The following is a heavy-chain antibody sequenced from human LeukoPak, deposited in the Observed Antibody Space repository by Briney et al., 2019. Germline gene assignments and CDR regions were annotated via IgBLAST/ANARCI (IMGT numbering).Heavy chain of an antibody. CDR3: AREAYCGGDCSIEYYFDY. V-gene: IGHV1-69*13. D-gene: IGHD2-21*02. CDR2: IIPIFGTA. J-gene: IGHJ4*02. Sequence: ASVKVSCKASGGTFSSYAISWVRQAPGQGLEWMGGIIPIFGTANYAQKFQGRVTITADESTSTAYMELSSLRSEDTAVYYCAREAYCGGDCSIEYYFDYWGQGTLVTVSS. CDR1: GGTFSSYA.